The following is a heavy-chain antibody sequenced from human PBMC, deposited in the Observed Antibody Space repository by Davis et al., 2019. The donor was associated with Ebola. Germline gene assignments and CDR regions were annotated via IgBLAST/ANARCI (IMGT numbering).Heavy chain of an antibody. Sequence: GESLKISCAASGFTFSSYAMHWVRQAPGKGLEWVTVISYDGSNKYYADSVKGRFTISRDNSKNTLYLQMNSLRAEDTAVYYCARDPPPSIGAAAVTDAFDIWGQGTMVTVSS. CDR2: ISYDGSNK. D-gene: IGHD6-13*01. J-gene: IGHJ3*02. CDR1: GFTFSSYA. CDR3: ARDPPPSIGAAAVTDAFDI. V-gene: IGHV3-30-3*01.